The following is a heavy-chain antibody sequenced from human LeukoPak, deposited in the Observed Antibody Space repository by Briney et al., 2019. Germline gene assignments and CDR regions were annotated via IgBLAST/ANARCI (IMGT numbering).Heavy chain of an antibody. V-gene: IGHV3-73*01. CDR1: GFTFSGSA. CDR2: IRSKANSYAT. J-gene: IGHJ3*02. Sequence: PGGSLRLSCAASGFTFSGSAMHWVRQASGKGLEWVGRIRSKANSYATAYAASVKGRFTISRDDSKNTAYLQMNSLKTEDTAVYYCILVGATSAFDIWGQGIMVTVSS. D-gene: IGHD1-26*01. CDR3: ILVGATSAFDI.